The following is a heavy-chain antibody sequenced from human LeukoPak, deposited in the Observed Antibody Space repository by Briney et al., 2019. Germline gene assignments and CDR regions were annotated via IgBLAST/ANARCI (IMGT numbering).Heavy chain of an antibody. Sequence: GGSLRLSCAASGFTFDDYAMHWVRQAPGKGLEWVSGISWNSGSIGYADSVKGRFTISRDNAKNSLYLQMNSLRAEDMALYYCAKGLSSIAAILDYWGQGTLVTVSS. J-gene: IGHJ4*02. CDR2: ISWNSGSI. D-gene: IGHD6-6*01. V-gene: IGHV3-9*03. CDR1: GFTFDDYA. CDR3: AKGLSSIAAILDY.